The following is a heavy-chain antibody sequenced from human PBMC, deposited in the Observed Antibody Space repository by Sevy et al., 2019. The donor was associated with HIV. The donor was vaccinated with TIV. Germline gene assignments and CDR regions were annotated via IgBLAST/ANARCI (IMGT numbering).Heavy chain of an antibody. Sequence: GGSLRLSCAASGFTFSSYPMTWVRQAPGKGLEWVSSIIGSDSRTYHADSVKGRFTISRDNSKSTLYLQMNSLRAEDTAVYYCAKRRVYDSSYDLVYWGQGILVTVSS. CDR3: AKRRVYDSSYDLVY. CDR2: IIGSDSRT. V-gene: IGHV3-23*01. D-gene: IGHD5-12*01. J-gene: IGHJ4*02. CDR1: GFTFSSYP.